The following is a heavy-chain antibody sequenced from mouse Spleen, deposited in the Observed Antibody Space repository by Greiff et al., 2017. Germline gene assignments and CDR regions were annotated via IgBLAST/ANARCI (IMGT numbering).Heavy chain of an antibody. CDR3: ARSGYHYAMDY. Sequence: EVKLQQSGPELVKPGASVKISCKASGYTFTDYYMNWVKQSHGKSLEWIGDINPNNGGTSYNQKFKGKATLTVDKSSSTAYMELRSLTSEDSAVYYCARSGYHYAMDYWGQGTSVTVSS. D-gene: IGHD2-2*01. J-gene: IGHJ4*01. V-gene: IGHV1-26*01. CDR1: GYTFTDYY. CDR2: INPNNGGT.